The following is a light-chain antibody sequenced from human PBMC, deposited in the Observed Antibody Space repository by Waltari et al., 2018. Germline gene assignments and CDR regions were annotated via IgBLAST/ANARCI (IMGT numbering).Light chain of an antibody. Sequence: QSVLTQPPSASGTPGQRVTISCSGSSSTVGGNTVSWYQQVPGTAPKLLIFSNDQRPSGVPYRFSGSKSGTSASLTISGVQSDDEADYYCASWDDNNEYVFGTGTKVSV. V-gene: IGLV1-44*01. J-gene: IGLJ1*01. CDR2: SND. CDR3: ASWDDNNEYV. CDR1: SSTVGGNT.